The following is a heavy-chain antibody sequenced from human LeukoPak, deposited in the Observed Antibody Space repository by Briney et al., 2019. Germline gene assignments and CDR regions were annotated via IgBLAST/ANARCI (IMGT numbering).Heavy chain of an antibody. V-gene: IGHV3-30*04. CDR3: ARDQGYGSGTFLDY. CDR1: GFTFSSYS. D-gene: IGHD3-10*01. J-gene: IGHJ4*02. Sequence: GGSLRLSCAASGFTFSSYSMHWVRQGSGKGLEWVAVISYDGSNKYYADSVKGRFTISRDNSKNTLYLQMNSLRVEDTAVYYCARDQGYGSGTFLDYWGQGTLVTVSS. CDR2: ISYDGSNK.